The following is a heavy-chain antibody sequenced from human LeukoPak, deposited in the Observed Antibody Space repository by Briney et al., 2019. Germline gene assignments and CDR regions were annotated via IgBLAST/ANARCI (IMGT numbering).Heavy chain of an antibody. V-gene: IGHV4-59*02. CDR1: SGSVNSYY. Sequence: SETLSLTCTVSSGSVNSYYWGWIRQPPGKGLEWIGYIYYSGSTNYNPSLKSRVTISVDTSKNQFSLKLSSVTAADTAVYYCARVPAAPRLYMDVWGQGTTVIVSS. CDR2: IYYSGST. CDR3: ARVPAAPRLYMDV. D-gene: IGHD2-2*01. J-gene: IGHJ6*02.